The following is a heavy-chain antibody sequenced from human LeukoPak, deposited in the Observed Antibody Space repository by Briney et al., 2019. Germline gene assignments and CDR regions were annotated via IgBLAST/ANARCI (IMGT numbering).Heavy chain of an antibody. V-gene: IGHV7-4-1*02. J-gene: IGHJ4*01. D-gene: IGHD2-21*02. Sequence: ASVKVSCKASGYTFTTYVLNWVRQAPGQGFEWMGFINTYTRNPTYAQGFTGRFVFSLDTSVSTAYLQISNLKAEDTAVYYCARQVGTASSHDFDHWGHGTLDTVSS. CDR3: ARQVGTASSHDFDH. CDR2: INTYTRNP. CDR1: GYTFTTYV.